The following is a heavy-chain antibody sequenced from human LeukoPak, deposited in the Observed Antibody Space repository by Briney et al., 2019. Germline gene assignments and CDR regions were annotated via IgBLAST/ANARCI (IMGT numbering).Heavy chain of an antibody. CDR1: GGTFSSYA. Sequence: SVKVSCKSSGGTFSSYAISWVRQAPGQGLEWMGGIIPIFGTANYAQKFQGRVTITTDESTSTAYMELSSLRFEDTAVYYCARGRGRANHYFDYWGQGTLVTVSS. J-gene: IGHJ4*02. D-gene: IGHD4/OR15-4a*01. CDR3: ARGRGRANHYFDY. V-gene: IGHV1-69*05. CDR2: IIPIFGTA.